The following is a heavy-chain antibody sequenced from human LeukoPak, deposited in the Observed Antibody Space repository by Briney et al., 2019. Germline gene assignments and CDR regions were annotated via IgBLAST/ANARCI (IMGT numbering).Heavy chain of an antibody. D-gene: IGHD3-10*01. CDR3: AKRYGSGSYPLDY. CDR2: IIPIFGTA. J-gene: IGHJ4*02. V-gene: IGHV1-69*01. Sequence: SVKVSCKASGGTFSSYAISWVRQAPGQGLEWMEGIIPIFGTANYAQKFQGRVTITADESTSTAYMELSSLRSEDTAVYYCAKRYGSGSYPLDYWGQGTLVTVSS. CDR1: GGTFSSYA.